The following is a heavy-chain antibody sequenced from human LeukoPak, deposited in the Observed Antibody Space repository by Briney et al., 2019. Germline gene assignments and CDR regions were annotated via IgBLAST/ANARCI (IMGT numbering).Heavy chain of an antibody. CDR2: ISGGGGNT. CDR1: GFTFSSYW. J-gene: IGHJ3*02. Sequence: GGSLRLSCAASGFTFSSYWMSWVRQAPGKGPEWVSAISGGGGNTYYADSVKGWFTISRDNSKNTLYLQMNSLRAEDPAVYYCGKNRYSGSLSPFDIWGQGTMVTVSS. CDR3: GKNRYSGSLSPFDI. V-gene: IGHV3-23*01. D-gene: IGHD1-26*01.